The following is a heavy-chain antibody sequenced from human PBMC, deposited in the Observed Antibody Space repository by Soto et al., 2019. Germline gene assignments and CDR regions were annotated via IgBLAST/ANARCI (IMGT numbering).Heavy chain of an antibody. CDR3: ARHPPPGYCSVGSCYGDYYYYMDV. D-gene: IGHD2-15*01. V-gene: IGHV4-59*08. J-gene: IGHJ6*03. Sequence: PSETLSLTCTVSGGSISSYYWSWIRQPPGKGLEWIGYIYYSGSTNYNPSLKSRVTISVDTSKNQFSLKLSSVTAADTAVYYCARHPPPGYCSVGSCYGDYYYYMDVSGKGTTVTVSS. CDR1: GGSISSYY. CDR2: IYYSGST.